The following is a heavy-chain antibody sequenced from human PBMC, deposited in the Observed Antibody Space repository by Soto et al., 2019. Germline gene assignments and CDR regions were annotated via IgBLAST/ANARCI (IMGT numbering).Heavy chain of an antibody. CDR2: ISSSSSYT. D-gene: IGHD3-9*01. CDR3: AKDQGRRITIFWKAGAFDI. Sequence: GGSLRLSCAASGFTFSDYYMSWIRQAPGKGLEWVSYISSSSSYTNYADSVKGRFTISRDNAKNTLYLQMNSLRAEDTAVYYCAKDQGRRITIFWKAGAFDIWGQGTMVTVSS. V-gene: IGHV3-11*05. J-gene: IGHJ3*02. CDR1: GFTFSDYY.